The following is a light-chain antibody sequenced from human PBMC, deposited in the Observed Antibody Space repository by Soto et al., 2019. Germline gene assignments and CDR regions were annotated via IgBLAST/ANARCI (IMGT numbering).Light chain of an antibody. Sequence: IQMTPSPSSLSASVGDSVAITCRASQDISNFLNWYQQTPGKAPKLLTYDASDLETVVPSRFSGTGSGTDFTFTISNVQPEDTATYYCQQYDSLPFTFGPGTKVDI. V-gene: IGKV1-33*01. CDR3: QQYDSLPFT. J-gene: IGKJ3*01. CDR2: DAS. CDR1: QDISNF.